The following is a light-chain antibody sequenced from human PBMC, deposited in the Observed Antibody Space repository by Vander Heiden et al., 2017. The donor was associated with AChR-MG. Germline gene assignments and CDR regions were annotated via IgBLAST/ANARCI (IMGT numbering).Light chain of an antibody. Sequence: EIVFRHSQDTLSLSPGESSNSSCSPRHSVSSSYLAWYQQKPGQAPQLLIYGASSRVTGIPDRFSGSGSGTDFTLTISRLEPEDFAVYYCQQYGSSPITFGQGTRLEIK. V-gene: IGKV3-20*01. CDR1: HSVSSSY. CDR3: QQYGSSPIT. J-gene: IGKJ5*01. CDR2: GAS.